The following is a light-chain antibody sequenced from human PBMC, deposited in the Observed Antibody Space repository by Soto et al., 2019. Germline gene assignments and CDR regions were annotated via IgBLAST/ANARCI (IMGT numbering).Light chain of an antibody. CDR3: QQRSNWPPYT. Sequence: LLTQSPATLSLSRGERATLSCRARQSVSSYLAWYQQKPGQAPRLLIYDASNRATGIPARFSGSGSGTDFTLTISSLEPEDFAVYYCQQRSNWPPYTFGQGTRLEIK. CDR1: QSVSSY. J-gene: IGKJ5*01. V-gene: IGKV3-11*01. CDR2: DAS.